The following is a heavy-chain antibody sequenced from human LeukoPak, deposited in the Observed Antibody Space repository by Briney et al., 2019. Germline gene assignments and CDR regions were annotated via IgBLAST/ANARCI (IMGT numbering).Heavy chain of an antibody. CDR2: LSYDGRTK. CDR3: VKDLSGAAADYYFDF. CDR1: GFIFSSYG. J-gene: IGHJ4*02. D-gene: IGHD6-13*01. V-gene: IGHV3-30*18. Sequence: PGGSLRLSCAASGFIFSSYGMHWARQAPGKGLEWVAILSYDGRTKYSADSVKDRFTISRDNSKNTLYLQMNNLRAEDTAVYYCVKDLSGAAADYYFDFWGQGTLVTVSS.